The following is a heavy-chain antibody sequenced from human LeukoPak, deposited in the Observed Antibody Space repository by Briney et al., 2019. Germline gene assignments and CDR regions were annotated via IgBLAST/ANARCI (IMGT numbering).Heavy chain of an antibody. CDR3: ARDGRVNCSGCGTRCYYYYYYMDV. D-gene: IGHD2-15*01. CDR2: ISHSGST. Sequence: SQTLSLTXTVSGGSISSGSYYWSGIRQPPGRGLEWIGYISHSGSTNYNPSLESRVSMSVDTSKNQFSLKLSSVTAADTAIYYCARDGRVNCSGCGTRCYYYYYYMDVWGQGTTVTVSS. V-gene: IGHV4-61*01. J-gene: IGHJ6*03. CDR1: GGSISSGSYY.